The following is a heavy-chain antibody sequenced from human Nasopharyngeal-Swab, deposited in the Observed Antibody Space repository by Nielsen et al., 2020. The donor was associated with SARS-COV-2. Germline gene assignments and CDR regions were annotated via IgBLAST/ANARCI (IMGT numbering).Heavy chain of an antibody. D-gene: IGHD1-26*01. J-gene: IGHJ3*02. CDR1: GGSISSYY. Sequence: SETLSLTCTVSGGSISSYYWSWIRQPPGKGLEWIGEINHSGSTNYNPSLKSRVTISVDTSKNQFSLRLSSVTAADTAVYYCARDIANSGSYNDAFDIWGQGTMVTVSS. CDR3: ARDIANSGSYNDAFDI. CDR2: INHSGST. V-gene: IGHV4-34*01.